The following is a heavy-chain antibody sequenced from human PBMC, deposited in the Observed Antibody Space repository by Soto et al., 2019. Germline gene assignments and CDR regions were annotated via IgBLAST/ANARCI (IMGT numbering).Heavy chain of an antibody. V-gene: IGHV1-8*01. D-gene: IGHD3-22*01. J-gene: IGHJ3*02. CDR1: GYTFTSYD. CDR2: MNPNGGDT. Sequence: ASVKVSCKASGYTFTSYDINWVRQATGQGLEWMGWMNPNGGDTGYAQKFQGRVTMTRNTSISTAYMELSRLRSDDTAVYYCARGPYFYDSGGQEDAFDIWGQGTMVTV. CDR3: ARGPYFYDSGGQEDAFDI.